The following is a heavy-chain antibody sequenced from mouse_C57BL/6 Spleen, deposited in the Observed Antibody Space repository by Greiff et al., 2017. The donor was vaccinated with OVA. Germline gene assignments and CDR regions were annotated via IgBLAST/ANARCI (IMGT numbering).Heavy chain of an antibody. V-gene: IGHV1-55*01. D-gene: IGHD1-1*01. CDR1: GYTFTSYW. J-gene: IGHJ1*03. Sequence: QVQLQQPGAELVKPGASVKMSCKASGYTFTSYWITWVKQRPGQGLEWIGDIYPGSGSTNYNEKFKSKATLTVDKSSSTAYMQLSSLTSEDSAVYYCARGMDYYGSTPGVWGTGTTVTVAS. CDR2: IYPGSGST. CDR3: ARGMDYYGSTPGV.